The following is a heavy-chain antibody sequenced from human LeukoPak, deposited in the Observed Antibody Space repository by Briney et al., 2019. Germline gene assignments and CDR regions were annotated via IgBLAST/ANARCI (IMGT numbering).Heavy chain of an antibody. CDR1: GFTVSSYY. CDR2: MYSGGST. D-gene: IGHD4-11*01. CDR3: ARSYSNHLFGMDV. Sequence: PGGSLRLSCAASGFTVSSYYMTWFRQAPGKGLEWVSVMYSGGSTYYADSVKGRVAISRDNSQNTVFLQMNSVRVEDTAVYYCARSYSNHLFGMDVWGQGTAVTVSS. V-gene: IGHV3-66*01. J-gene: IGHJ6*02.